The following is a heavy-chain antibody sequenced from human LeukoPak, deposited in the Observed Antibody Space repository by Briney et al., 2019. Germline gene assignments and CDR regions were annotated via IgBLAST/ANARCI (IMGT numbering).Heavy chain of an antibody. CDR3: ARTLVAGGYYYMDV. CDR2: ISSSSSYI. J-gene: IGHJ6*03. D-gene: IGHD5-12*01. Sequence: GGSLRLSCAASGFTFSSYSMNWVRQAPGKGLEWVSSISSSSSYIYYADSVKGRFTISRDNAKNTLYLQMNSLRAEDTAVYYCARTLVAGGYYYMDVWGKGTTVTVSS. V-gene: IGHV3-21*01. CDR1: GFTFSSYS.